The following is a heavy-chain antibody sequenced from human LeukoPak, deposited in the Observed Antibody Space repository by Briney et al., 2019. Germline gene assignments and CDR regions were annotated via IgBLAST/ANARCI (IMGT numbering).Heavy chain of an antibody. V-gene: IGHV4-39*02. Sequence: SETLSLTCTVSGGSISSSSYYWGWIRQPPGKGLEWIGSIYYSGGTYYNPSLKSRVTISVDTSKNQFSLKLSSVTAADTAVYYCARESSGWYFAYWGQGTLVTVSS. J-gene: IGHJ4*02. D-gene: IGHD6-19*01. CDR3: ARESSGWYFAY. CDR2: IYYSGGT. CDR1: GGSISSSSYY.